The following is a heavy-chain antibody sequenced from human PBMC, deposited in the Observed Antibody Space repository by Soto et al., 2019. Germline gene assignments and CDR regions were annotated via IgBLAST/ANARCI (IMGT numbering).Heavy chain of an antibody. CDR3: ARADEGIAAAGTSRAFDY. CDR1: GGSISSSNW. J-gene: IGHJ4*02. Sequence: QVQLQESGPGLVKPSGTLSLTCAVSGGSISSSNWWRWVRQPPGKGLEWIGEIYHSGSTNYNPSLKSRVTISVDKSKNQFSLKLSSVTAADTAVYYCARADEGIAAAGTSRAFDYWGQGTLVTVSS. D-gene: IGHD6-13*01. V-gene: IGHV4-4*02. CDR2: IYHSGST.